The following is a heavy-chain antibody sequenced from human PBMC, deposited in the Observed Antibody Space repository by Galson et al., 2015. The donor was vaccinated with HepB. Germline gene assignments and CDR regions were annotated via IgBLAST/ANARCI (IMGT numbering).Heavy chain of an antibody. CDR3: ARDQYPKYYYDSSGYYIDY. J-gene: IGHJ4*02. V-gene: IGHV3-21*01. D-gene: IGHD3-22*01. CDR1: GFTFSSYS. Sequence: SLRLSCAASGFTFSSYSMNWVRQAPGKGLEWVSSISSSSSYIYYADSVKGRFTISRDNAKNSLYLQMNSLRAEDTAVYYCARDQYPKYYYDSSGYYIDYWGQGTLVTVSS. CDR2: ISSSSSYI.